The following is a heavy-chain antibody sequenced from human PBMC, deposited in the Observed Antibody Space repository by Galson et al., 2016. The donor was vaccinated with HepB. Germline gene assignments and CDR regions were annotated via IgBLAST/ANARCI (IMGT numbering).Heavy chain of an antibody. J-gene: IGHJ6*02. CDR2: MYYSGSS. D-gene: IGHD3-3*01. Sequence: SETLSLTCNVSGGSISGYCWSWVRQPPGKGLEWIASMYYSGSSYYNPALKSRVTMSLDTSKNQFSLKLSSVTAADTAVYYCARAAVYYDFFRVDVWGQGTTVTVSS. V-gene: IGHV4-59*01. CDR3: ARAAVYYDFFRVDV. CDR1: GGSISGYC.